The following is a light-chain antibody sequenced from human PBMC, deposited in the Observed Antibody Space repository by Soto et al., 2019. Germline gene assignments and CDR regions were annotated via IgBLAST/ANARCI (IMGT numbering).Light chain of an antibody. Sequence: QSVLTQPRSVSGSPGQSVTIYCTGTSSDVGGYNFVSWYQYHPGKAPKVIISDVSKRPSGVPDRFSGSKSGNTASLTISGLQAEDEADYYCCSYAGTYTHVAFGGGTKLTVL. V-gene: IGLV2-11*01. J-gene: IGLJ2*01. CDR1: SSDVGGYNF. CDR2: DVS. CDR3: CSYAGTYTHVA.